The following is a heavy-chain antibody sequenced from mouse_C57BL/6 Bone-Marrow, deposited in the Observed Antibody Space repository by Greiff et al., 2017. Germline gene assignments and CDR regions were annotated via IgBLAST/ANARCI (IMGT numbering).Heavy chain of an antibody. D-gene: IGHD1-1*01. J-gene: IGHJ4*01. CDR2: INPYNGGT. CDR3: APYYSSSYRNYAMYF. CDR1: GYTFTDYY. V-gene: IGHV1-19*01. Sequence: VQLQQSGPVLVKPGASVKMSCKASGYTFTDYYMNWVKQSHGKSLEWIGFINPYNGGTSYNQKFKGKATLTVDKSSSTAYMELNSLTSEDSAVYYSAPYYSSSYRNYAMYFWGQGNSATVSS.